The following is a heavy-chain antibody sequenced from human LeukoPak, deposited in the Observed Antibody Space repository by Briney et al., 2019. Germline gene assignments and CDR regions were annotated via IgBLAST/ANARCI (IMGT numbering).Heavy chain of an antibody. CDR1: GFTFSSYA. Sequence: PGGSLRLSCAASGFTFSSYAMSWVRQAPGKGLEWVSAISGSGGSTYYADSVKGRFTISRDNSKNTLYLQMNSLRAEDTAVYYCAKAAMVLFAPPVNFDYWGQGTLVTVSS. J-gene: IGHJ4*02. V-gene: IGHV3-23*01. CDR2: ISGSGGST. D-gene: IGHD5-18*01. CDR3: AKAAMVLFAPPVNFDY.